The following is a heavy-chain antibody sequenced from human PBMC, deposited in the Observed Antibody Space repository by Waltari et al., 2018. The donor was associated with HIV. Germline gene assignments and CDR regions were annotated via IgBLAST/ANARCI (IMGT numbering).Heavy chain of an antibody. V-gene: IGHV4-34*01. D-gene: IGHD6-13*01. CDR2: SNHSGST. CDR3: ASGMAAAGPVDY. J-gene: IGHJ4*02. Sequence: QVQLQQWGAGLLKPSETLSLTCAVYGGSSSGSYWSWIRQPPGKGLEWIGESNHSGSTNYNPSLKSLVTISVYTSKNQFSLKLSSVTAADTAVYYCASGMAAAGPVDYWGQGTLVTVSS. CDR1: GGSSSGSY.